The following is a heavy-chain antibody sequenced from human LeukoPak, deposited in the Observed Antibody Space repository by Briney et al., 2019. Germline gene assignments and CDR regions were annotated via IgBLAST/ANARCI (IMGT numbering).Heavy chain of an antibody. CDR3: ARGRLAARPNEGGPPLLHSYYYGMDV. V-gene: IGHV4-34*01. J-gene: IGHJ6*02. Sequence: PSETLSLTCAVYGGSFSGYYWSWIRQPPGKGLEWIGEINHSGSTNYNPSLKSRVTISVDTSKNQFSLKLSSVTAADTAVYYCARGRLAARPNEGGPPLLHSYYYGMDVWGQGTTVTVSS. CDR2: INHSGST. CDR1: GGSFSGYY. D-gene: IGHD6-6*01.